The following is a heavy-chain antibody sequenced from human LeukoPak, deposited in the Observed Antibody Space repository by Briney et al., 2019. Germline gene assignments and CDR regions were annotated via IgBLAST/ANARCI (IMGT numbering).Heavy chain of an antibody. V-gene: IGHV3-30*02. D-gene: IGHD1-26*01. J-gene: IGHJ4*02. CDR1: GFTFSSYG. Sequence: PGGSLRLSCAASGFTFSSYGMRWVRQAPGKGLEWVAFIRYDGSNKYYADSVKGRFTISRDNSKNTLYLQMNSLRAEDTAVYYCAKDYSGSYSFFDYWGQGTLVTVSS. CDR2: IRYDGSNK. CDR3: AKDYSGSYSFFDY.